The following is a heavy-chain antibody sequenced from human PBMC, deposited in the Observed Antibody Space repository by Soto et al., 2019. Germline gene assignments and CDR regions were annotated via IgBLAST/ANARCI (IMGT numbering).Heavy chain of an antibody. D-gene: IGHD3-9*01. CDR1: GFTFSSYE. V-gene: IGHV3-48*03. J-gene: IGHJ4*02. CDR2: ISISGSTI. CDR3: ARESSAGYYPLDY. Sequence: WGSLRLSCAASGFTFSSYEMNWVRQAPGKGLEWLSYISISGSTIYYADPVKGRFTISRDNAKNSLYLQMNSLRAEDTAVYYCARESSAGYYPLDYWGQGTLVTVSS.